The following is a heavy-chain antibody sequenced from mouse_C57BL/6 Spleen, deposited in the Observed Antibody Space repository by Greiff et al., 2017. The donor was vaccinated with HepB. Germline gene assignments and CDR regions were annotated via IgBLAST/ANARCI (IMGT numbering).Heavy chain of an antibody. CDR3: ARHEVDYYYGSSPWFAY. D-gene: IGHD1-1*01. V-gene: IGHV1-62-2*01. CDR2: FYPGSGSI. J-gene: IGHJ3*01. CDR1: GYTFTEYT. Sequence: QVQLKESGAELVKPGASVKLSCKASGYTFTEYTIHWVKQRSGQGLEWIGWFYPGSGSIKYNEKFKDKATLTADKSSSQVYMELSRLTSEDSAVYFCARHEVDYYYGSSPWFAYWGQGTLVTVSA.